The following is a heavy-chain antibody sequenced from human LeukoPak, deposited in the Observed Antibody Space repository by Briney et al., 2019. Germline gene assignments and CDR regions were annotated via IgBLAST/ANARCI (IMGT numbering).Heavy chain of an antibody. Sequence: GESLKISCKGSGYSFTSYWIGWVRQMPGKGLEWMGIIYPGDSDTRYSPSFQGQVTISADKSISTAYLQWSSLKASDTALYYCARQYLGYCSSTSCYMEMGYWGQGTLVTVSS. J-gene: IGHJ4*02. CDR2: IYPGDSDT. V-gene: IGHV5-51*01. CDR1: GYSFTSYW. D-gene: IGHD2-2*02. CDR3: ARQYLGYCSSTSCYMEMGY.